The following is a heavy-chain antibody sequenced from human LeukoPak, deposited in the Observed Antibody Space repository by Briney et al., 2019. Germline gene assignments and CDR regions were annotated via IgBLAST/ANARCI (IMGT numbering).Heavy chain of an antibody. J-gene: IGHJ6*03. Sequence: GGSLRLSCAASGFTFSSYSMNWVRQAPGKGLEWVSSISSSSSYIYYADSVKGRFTISRDNAKNSLYLQMNSLRAEDTAVYYCAKGASSSGWHYYYYMDVWGKGTTVTVSS. D-gene: IGHD6-19*01. CDR3: AKGASSSGWHYYYYMDV. V-gene: IGHV3-21*01. CDR2: ISSSSSYI. CDR1: GFTFSSYS.